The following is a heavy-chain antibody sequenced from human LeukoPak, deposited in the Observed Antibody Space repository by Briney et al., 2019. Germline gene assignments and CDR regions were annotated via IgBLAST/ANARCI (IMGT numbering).Heavy chain of an antibody. CDR1: GYTFTDYY. J-gene: IGHJ4*02. CDR3: ARARGRYDSSGSTDY. Sequence: ASVKVSCKAPGYTFTDYYMHWVRQAPGQGLEWMGWISAYNGNTNYAQKLQGRVTMTTDTSTSTAYMELRSLRSDDTAVYYCARARGRYDSSGSTDYWGQGTLVTVSS. CDR2: ISAYNGNT. D-gene: IGHD3-22*01. V-gene: IGHV1-18*04.